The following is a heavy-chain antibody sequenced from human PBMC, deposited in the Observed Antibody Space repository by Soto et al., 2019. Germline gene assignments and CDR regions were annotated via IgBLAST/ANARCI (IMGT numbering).Heavy chain of an antibody. J-gene: IGHJ6*02. V-gene: IGHV4-30-4*01. CDR2: IYYRGSI. CDR3: ARDDCGGTRCSYYYGMDV. CDR1: GGSINSDDSY. D-gene: IGHD2-21*01. Sequence: QVQLQESGPGLVAPSQTLSLTCTVSGGSINSDDSYWSWIRQPPGKGVEWIGYIYYRGSIFYNPSLESRVTISVDTSKNQFSLKLSSVTAADTAVYYCARDDCGGTRCSYYYGMDVWGQGTTVTVSS.